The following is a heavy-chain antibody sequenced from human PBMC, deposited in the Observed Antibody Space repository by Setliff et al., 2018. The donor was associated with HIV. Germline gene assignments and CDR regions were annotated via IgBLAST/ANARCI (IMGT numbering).Heavy chain of an antibody. D-gene: IGHD2-21*01. Sequence: NPSETLSLTCTVSGGSISSGSYYWSWMRQPAGKGLEWIGRVYTSGNTHYNPSLESRVTISLDTSNNQFSLELNSVTAADTAVYYCARDPPPHVVPYSQHWGQGILVTVSS. J-gene: IGHJ1*01. CDR2: VYTSGNT. V-gene: IGHV4-61*02. CDR3: ARDPPPHVVPYSQH. CDR1: GGSISSGSYY.